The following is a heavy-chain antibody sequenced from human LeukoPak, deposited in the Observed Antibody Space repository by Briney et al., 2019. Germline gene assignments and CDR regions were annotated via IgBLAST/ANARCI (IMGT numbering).Heavy chain of an antibody. V-gene: IGHV3-7*01. J-gene: IGHJ4*02. CDR1: GFTLSSYW. Sequence: PGGSLRLSCAASGFTLSSYWMSWVRQAPGKGLEWVANIKQDGSEKYYVDSVKGRFTISRDNSKNTLYLQMNSLRAEDTAVYYCARSRGLSAEYYFDYWGQGTPVTVSS. D-gene: IGHD3-16*02. CDR2: IKQDGSEK. CDR3: ARSRGLSAEYYFDY.